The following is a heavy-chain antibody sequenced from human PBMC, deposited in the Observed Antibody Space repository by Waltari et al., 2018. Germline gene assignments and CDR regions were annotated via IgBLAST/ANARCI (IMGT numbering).Heavy chain of an antibody. V-gene: IGHV1-69*02. CDR2: IIPFLGIS. D-gene: IGHD1-1*01. CDR3: ARSGEMKGTVDY. CDR1: GGTFSNYT. J-gene: IGHJ4*02. Sequence: HVQLEQSGAEVKKPGYSVKVSCKASGGTFSNYTVTWVRQAPGQGLEWMGSIIPFLGISKYAQSLQARLTITVDQSTNTGYMELNNLRPEDTGVYYCARSGEMKGTVDYWGQGTLVTVSS.